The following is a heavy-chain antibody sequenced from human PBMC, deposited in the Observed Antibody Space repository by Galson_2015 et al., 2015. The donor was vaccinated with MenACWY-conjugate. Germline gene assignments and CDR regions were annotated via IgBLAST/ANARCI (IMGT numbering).Heavy chain of an antibody. D-gene: IGHD2-8*02. J-gene: IGHJ3*02. CDR3: ARVLGAFDI. CDR1: GGSIISDVYY. V-gene: IGHV4-39*07. CDR2: ISYSGST. Sequence: SETLSLTCTVSGGSIISDVYYWGWIRRPPGKGLEWVGSISYSGSTYYTPSLQSRVTMSVDTSKNQFSLKLTSVTAADTAVYYCARVLGAFDIWGQGTMVTVSS.